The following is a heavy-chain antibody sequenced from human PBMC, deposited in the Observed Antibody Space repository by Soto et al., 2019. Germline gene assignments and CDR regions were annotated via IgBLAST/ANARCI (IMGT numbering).Heavy chain of an antibody. CDR2: INHSGST. Sequence: QVQLQQWGAGLLKPSETLSLTCAVYGGSFSGYYWSWIRQPPGKGLEWIGEINHSGSTNYNPSLKSRVTISVDTSKNQFSLKLSSVTAADTAVYYCATTTSPYYDFWSGVYYYYGMDVWGQGTTVTVSS. V-gene: IGHV4-34*01. CDR3: ATTTSPYYDFWSGVYYYYGMDV. CDR1: GGSFSGYY. D-gene: IGHD3-3*01. J-gene: IGHJ6*02.